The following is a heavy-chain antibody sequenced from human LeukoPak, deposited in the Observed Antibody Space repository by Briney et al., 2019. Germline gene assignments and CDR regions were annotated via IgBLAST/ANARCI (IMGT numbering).Heavy chain of an antibody. J-gene: IGHJ4*02. CDR1: GFTFSSYS. D-gene: IGHD3-22*01. CDR2: ISWNSGSI. CDR3: AKDYYYDSSGYYYG. V-gene: IGHV3-9*01. Sequence: PGGSLRLSCAASGFTFSSYSMNWVRQAPGKGLEWVSGISWNSGSIGYADSVKGRFTISRDNAKNSLYLQMNSLRAEDTALYYCAKDYYYDSSGYYYGWGQGTLVTVSS.